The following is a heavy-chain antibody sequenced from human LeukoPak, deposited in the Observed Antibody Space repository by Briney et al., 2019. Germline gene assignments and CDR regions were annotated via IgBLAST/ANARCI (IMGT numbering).Heavy chain of an antibody. CDR2: ITSSGDGT. CDR1: GFTFTSYA. V-gene: IGHV3-23*01. J-gene: IGHJ4*02. CDR3: AIGADYSGRHYFDG. Sequence: VGSLRLSCEASGFTFTSYAMHWVRQAPGKGLEWISRITSSGDGTFYTHPLSGRFTISRDNGKKAVFLQMKNLTWGDSALYYCAIGADYSGRHYFDGCGQARLVTLSS. D-gene: IGHD4-23*01.